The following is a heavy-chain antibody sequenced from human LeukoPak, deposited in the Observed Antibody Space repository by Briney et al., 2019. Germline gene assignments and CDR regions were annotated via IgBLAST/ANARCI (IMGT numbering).Heavy chain of an antibody. Sequence: PGRSLRLSCAASGFTFSSYAMHWVRQAPGKGLEWVSSISSSGDYKFYADSVKGRFTISRDNAKNSLYLQMNSLRAGDTAEYFCARGSEEWLSYADYWGQGTQVTVSS. D-gene: IGHD3-3*01. CDR2: ISSSGDYK. J-gene: IGHJ4*02. CDR1: GFTFSSYA. CDR3: ARGSEEWLSYADY. V-gene: IGHV3-21*06.